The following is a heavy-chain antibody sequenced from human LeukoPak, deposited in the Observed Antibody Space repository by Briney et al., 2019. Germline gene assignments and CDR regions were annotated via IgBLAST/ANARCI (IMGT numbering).Heavy chain of an antibody. Sequence: PGGSLRLSCAASGFTFDDYAMHWVRQASGKGLEWVSGISWNSGSIGYADSVKGRFTISRDNAKNSLYLQMNSLRAEDTALYYCAKDRGYSILNRFDPWGQGTLVTVSS. CDR2: ISWNSGSI. V-gene: IGHV3-9*01. CDR3: AKDRGYSILNRFDP. D-gene: IGHD4-11*01. J-gene: IGHJ5*02. CDR1: GFTFDDYA.